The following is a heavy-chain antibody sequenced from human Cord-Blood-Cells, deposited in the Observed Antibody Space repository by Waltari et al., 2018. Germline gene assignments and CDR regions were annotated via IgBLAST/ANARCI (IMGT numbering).Heavy chain of an antibody. CDR2: MNPNKGNT. CDR3: ARGGLSIDAFDI. V-gene: IGHV1-8*01. Sequence: QVQLVQSGAEVKKPGSSVKVSCKSSGYTFTSYDINWVRQATGQGLEWMGWMNPNKGNTGYAQKFHGRVTMTRNTSISTAYMELSSLGSEDTAVYYCARGGLSIDAFDIWGQGTMVTVSS. J-gene: IGHJ3*02. D-gene: IGHD2-21*01. CDR1: GYTFTSYD.